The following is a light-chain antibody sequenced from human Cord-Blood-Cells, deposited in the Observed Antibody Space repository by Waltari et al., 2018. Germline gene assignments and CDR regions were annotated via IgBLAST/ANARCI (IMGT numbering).Light chain of an antibody. CDR1: SSNLGSNY. V-gene: IGLV1-47*01. Sequence: QSVLPQPPSASGTPGQRVTIPCSGSSSNLGSNYVSWYQQLPGTAPKLLIYRNNQRPSGVPDRFSGSKSGTSASLAISGLRSEDEADYYCAAWDDSLSGPVFGGGTKLTVL. CDR2: RNN. J-gene: IGLJ3*02. CDR3: AAWDDSLSGPV.